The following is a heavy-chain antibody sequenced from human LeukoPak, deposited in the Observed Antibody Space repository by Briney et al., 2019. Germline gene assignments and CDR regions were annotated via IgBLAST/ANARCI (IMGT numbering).Heavy chain of an antibody. CDR3: AKDPGYGDYEVYFDY. J-gene: IGHJ4*02. CDR2: IKSDGSST. V-gene: IGHV3-74*01. CDR1: GFTFSSYW. D-gene: IGHD4-17*01. Sequence: GGSLRLSCAASGFTFSSYWMHWVRQAPGKGLVWVSRIKSDGSSTTYADSVKGRFTISRDNSKNTLYLQMNSLRAEDTAVYYCAKDPGYGDYEVYFDYWGQGTLVTVSS.